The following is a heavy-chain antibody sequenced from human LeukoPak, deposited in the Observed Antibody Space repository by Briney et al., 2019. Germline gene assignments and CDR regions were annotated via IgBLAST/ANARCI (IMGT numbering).Heavy chain of an antibody. Sequence: PGGSLRLSCAASGFTFSSYGRHWVRQAPGKGLEWGAVIWYDGSNKYYADSVKGRFTNSRDNSKNTLYLQMNSLRAEDTAVYYCAKDCDDFWSVYEGYYFDYWGQGTLVTVSS. V-gene: IGHV3-33*06. CDR2: IWYDGSNK. D-gene: IGHD3-3*01. CDR1: GFTFSSYG. CDR3: AKDCDDFWSVYEGYYFDY. J-gene: IGHJ4*02.